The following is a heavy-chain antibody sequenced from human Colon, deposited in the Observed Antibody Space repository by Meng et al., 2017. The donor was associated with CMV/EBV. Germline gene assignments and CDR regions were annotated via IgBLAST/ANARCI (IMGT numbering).Heavy chain of an antibody. CDR3: AKGRSSTSPDGR. Sequence: SLKISCAASGFTFDDYAMHWPRQAPGKGLEWVAGITWNGVRIGYADSVKGRVTISRDNAKNSLYLQMNSLRAEDTALYYCAKGRSSTSPDGRWGQGTLVTVSS. CDR2: ITWNGVRI. J-gene: IGHJ4*02. CDR1: GFTFDDYA. V-gene: IGHV3-9*01. D-gene: IGHD2-2*01.